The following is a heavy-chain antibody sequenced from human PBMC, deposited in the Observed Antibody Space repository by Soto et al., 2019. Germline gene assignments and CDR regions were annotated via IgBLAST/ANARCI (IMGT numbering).Heavy chain of an antibody. CDR1: GFTFSSYA. Sequence: GGSLRLSCAASGFTFSSYAMSWVRQAPGKGLEWVSAISGSGGSTYYADSVKGRFTISRDNSKNTLYLQMNSLRAEDTAVYYCAKQPYYGSGEPQLWDYWGQGTLVTVSS. CDR3: AKQPYYGSGEPQLWDY. CDR2: ISGSGGST. D-gene: IGHD3-10*01. V-gene: IGHV3-23*01. J-gene: IGHJ4*02.